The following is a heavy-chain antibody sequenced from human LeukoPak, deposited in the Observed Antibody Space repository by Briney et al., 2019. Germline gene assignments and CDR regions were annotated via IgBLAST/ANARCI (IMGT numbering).Heavy chain of an antibody. CDR1: GFTVSSNY. CDR3: ARGGYYYDSSGPFDY. Sequence: GGSLRLSCAASGFTVSSNYMSWVRQAPGKGLEWVSVIYSGGSTYYADSVKGRFTISRDNSKNTLYLQMNSLRAEDTAVYYCARGGYYYDSSGPFDYWGQGTLVAVSS. CDR2: IYSGGST. V-gene: IGHV3-66*01. D-gene: IGHD3-22*01. J-gene: IGHJ4*02.